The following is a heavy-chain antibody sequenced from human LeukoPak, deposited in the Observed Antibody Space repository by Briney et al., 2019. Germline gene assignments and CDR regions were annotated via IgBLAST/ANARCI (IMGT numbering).Heavy chain of an antibody. CDR3: ATEGKDTMVRGVITSSNY. CDR2: ISWNSGSI. J-gene: IGHJ4*02. Sequence: PGGSLRLSCAASGFTFDFSGYAMSWVRQARGKGLEWVSGISWNSGSIGYADSVKGRFTISRDNAKNSLYLQMNSLRAEDTALYYCATEGKDTMVRGVITSSNYWGQGTLVTVSS. V-gene: IGHV3-9*01. D-gene: IGHD3-10*01. CDR1: GFTFDFSGYA.